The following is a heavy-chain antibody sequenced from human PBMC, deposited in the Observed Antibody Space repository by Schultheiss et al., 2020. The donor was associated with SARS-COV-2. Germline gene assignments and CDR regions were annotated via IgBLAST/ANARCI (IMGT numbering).Heavy chain of an antibody. V-gene: IGHV3-21*04. CDR3: AKDRYCGGGSCYVES. J-gene: IGHJ4*02. CDR2: ISSTSSYI. Sequence: GGSLRLSCAASGFTFSSYSMNWVRQAPGKGLEWVSSISSTSSYIYYADSVKGRFAISRDNAKNSLFLQMNSLRAEDTAVYYCAKDRYCGGGSCYVESWGQGTLVTVSS. D-gene: IGHD2-15*01. CDR1: GFTFSSYS.